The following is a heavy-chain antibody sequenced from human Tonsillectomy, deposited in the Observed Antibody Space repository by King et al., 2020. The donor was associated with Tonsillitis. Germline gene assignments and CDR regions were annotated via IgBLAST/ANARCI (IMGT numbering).Heavy chain of an antibody. CDR1: GFSLSNARMG. Sequence: QVTLKESGPVLVKPTETLTLTCTVSGFSLSNARMGVSWIRQPPGKALEWLAHIFSNGEKSYNTSLKTRLTISKDTSKSQVVLTMTNMDPVDTATYYCARLIAVADRLEHHFFDYWGQGTLVTVSS. J-gene: IGHJ4*02. CDR3: ARLIAVADRLEHHFFDY. V-gene: IGHV2-26*01. CDR2: IFSNGEK. D-gene: IGHD6-19*01.